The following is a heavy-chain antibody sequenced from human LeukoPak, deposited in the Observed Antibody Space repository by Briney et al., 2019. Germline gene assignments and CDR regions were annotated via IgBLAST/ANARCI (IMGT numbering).Heavy chain of an antibody. D-gene: IGHD3-10*01. J-gene: IGHJ6*02. V-gene: IGHV3-30*18. Sequence: GGSLRLSCTASGFTFSSYGMHWVRQAPGKGLEWVAVTSYDGSNKYYADSVKGRFTISRDNSKNTLYLQMNSLRAEDTAVYYCANSVGFGELLSIFYHYGMDVWGQGTTVTVSS. CDR1: GFTFSSYG. CDR3: ANSVGFGELLSIFYHYGMDV. CDR2: TSYDGSNK.